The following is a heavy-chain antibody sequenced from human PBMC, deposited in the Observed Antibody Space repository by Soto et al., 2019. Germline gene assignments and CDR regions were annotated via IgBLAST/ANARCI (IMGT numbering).Heavy chain of an antibody. CDR3: ARGGQYYGSGSYDDFDY. J-gene: IGHJ4*02. V-gene: IGHV3-48*02. Sequence: EVQLVESGGGLVQPGGSLRLSCAASGFTFSSYSMNWVRQAPGKGLVWVSYFSSSSSTIYYADSVKGRFTISRDNAKNSLYLQMNSLRDEDTAVYYCARGGQYYGSGSYDDFDYWGQGTLVTVSS. D-gene: IGHD3-10*01. CDR2: FSSSSSTI. CDR1: GFTFSSYS.